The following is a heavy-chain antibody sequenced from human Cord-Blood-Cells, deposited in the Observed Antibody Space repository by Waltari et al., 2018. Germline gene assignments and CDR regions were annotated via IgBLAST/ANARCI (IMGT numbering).Heavy chain of an antibody. CDR3: ASLRYGSGSYYYYGMDV. CDR1: GFTFSSYG. D-gene: IGHD3-10*01. Sequence: QVQLVESGGGVVQPGRSLRLSCAASGFTFSSYGMHWVRQAPGKGLEWVAGIWFDGSNKYYAESVKGRFTNSRDNSKNTLYLQMNSLRAEDTAVYYCASLRYGSGSYYYYGMDVWGQGTTVTVSS. CDR2: IWFDGSNK. J-gene: IGHJ6*02. V-gene: IGHV3-33*01.